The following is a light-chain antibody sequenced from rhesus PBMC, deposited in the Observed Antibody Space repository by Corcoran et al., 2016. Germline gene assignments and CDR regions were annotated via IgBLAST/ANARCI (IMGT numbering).Light chain of an antibody. CDR3: QQSSNLSPS. J-gene: IGKJ2*01. V-gene: IGKV3-24*04. CDR2: GAS. Sequence: ETVVTQSPATLSLSPGERATLSCRASQSVGSYLAWYQQKPGQAPRLLIYGASSRATGIPDRFRGSWYGTDVTLTLSSLAPEDVGVYYCQQSSNLSPSFGQGTKVEIK. CDR1: QSVGSY.